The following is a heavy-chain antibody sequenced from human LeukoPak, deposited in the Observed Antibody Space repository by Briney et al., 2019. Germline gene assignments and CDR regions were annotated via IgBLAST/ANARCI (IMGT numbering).Heavy chain of an antibody. J-gene: IGHJ4*02. Sequence: PSETLSLTCAVSGYSISSGYYWGWIRQPPGKGLEWIGSIYHGCTTLYNPSLKSRVTISVDTSKNQFSLKLTSVTAADTAMYYCAREGGTALFDFWGQGTLVTVSS. CDR2: IYHGCTT. D-gene: IGHD1-1*01. CDR3: AREGGTALFDF. CDR1: GYSISSGYY. V-gene: IGHV4-38-2*02.